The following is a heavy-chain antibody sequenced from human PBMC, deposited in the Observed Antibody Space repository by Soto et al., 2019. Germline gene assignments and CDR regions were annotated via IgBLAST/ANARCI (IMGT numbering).Heavy chain of an antibody. CDR1: GGSFSGYY. J-gene: IGHJ5*02. D-gene: IGHD6-13*01. CDR3: ARASRDSSSWYLFDP. CDR2: INHSGST. V-gene: IGHV4-34*01. Sequence: QVQLQQWGAGLLKPSETLSLTCAVYGGSFSGYYWSWIRQPPGKGLEWIGEINHSGSTNYNPSLKSRVTISVDTSKNQFSLKLSSVTAADTAVYYCARASRDSSSWYLFDPWGQGTLVTVSS.